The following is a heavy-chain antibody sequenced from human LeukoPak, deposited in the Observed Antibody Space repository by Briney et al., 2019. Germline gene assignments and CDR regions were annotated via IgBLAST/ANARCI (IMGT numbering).Heavy chain of an antibody. CDR2: ISGSGGST. V-gene: IGHV3-23*01. Sequence: GGSLRLSCAASGFTFSSYAMSWVRQAPGKGLEWVSAISGSGGSTYYADSVKGRFTISRDNSKNTLYLQMNSLRAADTAVYYCARVAGDGYNYNYYYMDVWGKGTTVTISS. CDR3: ARVAGDGYNYNYYYMDV. CDR1: GFTFSSYA. D-gene: IGHD5-24*01. J-gene: IGHJ6*03.